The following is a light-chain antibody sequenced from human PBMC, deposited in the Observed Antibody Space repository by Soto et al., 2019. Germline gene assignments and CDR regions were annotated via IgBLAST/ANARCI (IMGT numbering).Light chain of an antibody. CDR1: QNIHSW. CDR2: KAS. CDR3: QQYDTYPWT. V-gene: IGKV1-5*03. Sequence: DIQMAQSPSTLSASVGDTVTVTCRASQNIHSWLAWYQQKPGKAPKLLIYKASSLKSGVPSRFSGSASGTEFTLTISSLQPDDRATYYCQQYDTYPWTFGQGTKVEIK. J-gene: IGKJ1*01.